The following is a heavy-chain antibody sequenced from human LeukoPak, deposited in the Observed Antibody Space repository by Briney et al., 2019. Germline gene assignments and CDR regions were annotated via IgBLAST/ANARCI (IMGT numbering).Heavy chain of an antibody. CDR1: GYTFTSYA. CDR2: INAGNGKT. Sequence: ASVKVSCKASGYTFTSYAMHWVRQAPGQRLEWMGWINAGNGKTKYSQKFQGRVTITRDTSASTASMELSSLRSEDTAVYYCATLDYWGQGTLVTVSS. V-gene: IGHV1-3*01. J-gene: IGHJ4*02. CDR3: ATLDY.